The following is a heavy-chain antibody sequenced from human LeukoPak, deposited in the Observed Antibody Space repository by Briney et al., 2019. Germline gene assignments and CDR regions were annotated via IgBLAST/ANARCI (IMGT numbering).Heavy chain of an antibody. V-gene: IGHV3-7*01. D-gene: IGHD5-12*01. CDR3: VRDGGVSGYDLLDY. CDR2: INQDRSEE. Sequence: PGGSLRLSCAASGFTFSNYWMSWVRQAPGKGLEWVAHINQDRSEEHYMDSVKARFIISRDNAKNSLSLQMDSLRAEETAVYYCVRDGGVSGYDLLDYWGQGTLVTVSS. J-gene: IGHJ4*02. CDR1: GFTFSNYW.